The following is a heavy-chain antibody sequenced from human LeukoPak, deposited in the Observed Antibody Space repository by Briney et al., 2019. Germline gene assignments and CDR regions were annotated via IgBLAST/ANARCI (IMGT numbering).Heavy chain of an antibody. Sequence: KPSETLSLTCTVSGGSISNYYWSWLRQPPGKGLEWIGSIFNSGSTNYNPSFKSRATISVDTSKNQFSLKLSSVIAADTAVYYCARSYSSGTFDYWGQGTLVTVPS. J-gene: IGHJ4*02. V-gene: IGHV4-59*01. CDR1: GGSISNYY. CDR3: ARSYSSGTFDY. CDR2: IFNSGST. D-gene: IGHD6-19*01.